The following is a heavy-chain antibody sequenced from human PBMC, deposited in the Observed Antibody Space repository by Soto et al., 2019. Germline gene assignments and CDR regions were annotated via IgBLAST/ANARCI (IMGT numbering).Heavy chain of an antibody. CDR1: GYTFTSHA. V-gene: IGHV1-3*01. J-gene: IGHJ5*01. D-gene: IGHD2-15*01. Sequence: QVQLVQSGAEVKKPGASVKVSCKASGYTFTSHAMHWVRQAPGQRLEWMGWINAGNGNTKYSQKFQGRVTITRDTSAGTAYMEVSRVRTGDTSVYYCAKSAQGILRGSGCYSYDSWGQGTLVTVSS. CDR3: AKSAQGILRGSGCYSYDS. CDR2: INAGNGNT.